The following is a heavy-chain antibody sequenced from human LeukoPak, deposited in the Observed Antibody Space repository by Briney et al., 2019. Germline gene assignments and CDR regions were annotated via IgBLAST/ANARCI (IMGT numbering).Heavy chain of an antibody. D-gene: IGHD1-20*01. CDR1: GGSISSSSYY. Sequence: SETLSLTCTVSGGSISSSSYYWGWIRQPPGKGLEWIGSIYYSGSTYYNPSLKSRVTISVDTSKNQFSLKLSSVTAANTAVYYCAMNGITGTTDYWGQGTLVTVSS. CDR2: IYYSGST. V-gene: IGHV4-39*07. J-gene: IGHJ4*02. CDR3: AMNGITGTTDY.